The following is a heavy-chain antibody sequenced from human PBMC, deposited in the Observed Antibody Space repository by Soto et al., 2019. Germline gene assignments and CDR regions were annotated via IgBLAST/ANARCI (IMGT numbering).Heavy chain of an antibody. V-gene: IGHV1-18*01. CDR2: ISAYNGNT. Sequence: GASVKVSCKASGYTFTSYGISWVRQAPGQGLEWMGWISAYNGNTNYAQKLQGRVTMTTDTSTSTAYMELRSLRSDDTAVYYCARVEYYYDSSGYYEPHYGMDVWGQGTTVTVSS. CDR1: GYTFTSYG. J-gene: IGHJ6*02. D-gene: IGHD3-22*01. CDR3: ARVEYYYDSSGYYEPHYGMDV.